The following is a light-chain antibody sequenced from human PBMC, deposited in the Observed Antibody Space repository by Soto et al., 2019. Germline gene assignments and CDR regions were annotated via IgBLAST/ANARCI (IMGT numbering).Light chain of an antibody. Sequence: EIVMTQSPATLSVSPGERATLSCRASQSVSSNLAWYQQKPGQAPRLLFYGTSIRATGIPDRFSGSGSATDFTLTISRLEPEDFAVYFCQQSGSSPLTFGGGTKV. CDR1: QSVSSN. CDR3: QQSGSSPLT. V-gene: IGKV3-20*01. J-gene: IGKJ4*01. CDR2: GTS.